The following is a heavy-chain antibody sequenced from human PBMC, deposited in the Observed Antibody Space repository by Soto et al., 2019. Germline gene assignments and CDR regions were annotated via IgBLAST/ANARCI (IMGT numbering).Heavy chain of an antibody. V-gene: IGHV4-59*01. D-gene: IGHD3-3*01. CDR3: ARGAGYDLCSGYVAYYYYGMYG. CDR2: IYYSGST. J-gene: IGHJ6*02. CDR1: GGSISSYY. Sequence: PSETLSLTCTVSGGSISSYYWSWILQPPGKGLEWIGYIYYSGSTNYNPSLKSRVTISVDTSKNQFSLKLSSVTAADTAVYYCARGAGYDLCSGYVAYYYYGMYGWGQGTSVTVAS.